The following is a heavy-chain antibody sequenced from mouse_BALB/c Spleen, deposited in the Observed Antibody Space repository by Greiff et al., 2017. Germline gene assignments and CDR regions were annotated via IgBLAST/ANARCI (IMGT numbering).Heavy chain of an antibody. Sequence: QVQLKESGPGLVAPSQSLSITCTVSGFSLTSYGVHWVRQPPGKGLEWLGVIWAGGSTNYNSALMSRLSISKDNSKSQVFLKMNSLQTDDTAMYYCAREELDGNYGGYFDVWGAGTTVTVSS. J-gene: IGHJ1*01. D-gene: IGHD2-1*01. V-gene: IGHV2-9*02. CDR1: GFSLTSYG. CDR3: AREELDGNYGGYFDV. CDR2: IWAGGST.